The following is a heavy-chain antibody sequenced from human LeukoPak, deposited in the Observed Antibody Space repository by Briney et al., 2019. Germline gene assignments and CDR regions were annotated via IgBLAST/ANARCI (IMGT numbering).Heavy chain of an antibody. V-gene: IGHV3-43*02. CDR3: ATSITMTFFDY. CDR1: GFSFDDYA. CDR2: ISGDDGSI. Sequence: GGSLRLSCATSGFSFDDYAMHWVRQAPGKGLEWVSLISGDDGSIYYADSVKGRFTISRDNSKNTLYLQMNSLRAEDTAVYYCATSITMTFFDYWGQGTLVTVSS. D-gene: IGHD3-22*01. J-gene: IGHJ4*02.